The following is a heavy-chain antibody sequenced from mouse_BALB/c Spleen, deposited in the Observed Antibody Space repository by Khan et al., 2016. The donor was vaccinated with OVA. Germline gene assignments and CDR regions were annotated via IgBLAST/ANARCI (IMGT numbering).Heavy chain of an antibody. J-gene: IGHJ2*01. Sequence: EVQLVESGPGLVKPSQSLSLTCTVTGYSITSGYAWNWIRQFPGNKLEWMGYIGYSGVTSYTPSLKSRISITRDTSKNQFFLQLNSVTTEDTATYYCARGNYYGYYFDYWGQGTTLTVSS. CDR2: IGYSGVT. V-gene: IGHV3-2*02. CDR3: ARGNYYGYYFDY. CDR1: GYSITSGYA. D-gene: IGHD1-1*01.